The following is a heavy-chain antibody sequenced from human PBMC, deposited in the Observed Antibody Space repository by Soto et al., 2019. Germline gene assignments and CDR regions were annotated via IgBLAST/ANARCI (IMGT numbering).Heavy chain of an antibody. CDR2: IYYSGST. D-gene: IGHD6-13*01. V-gene: IGHV4-31*03. CDR3: ARGLRQQLAGNWFDP. Sequence: SETLSLTCTVSGGSISSGGYYWSWIRQHPGKGLEWIGYIYYSGSTYYNPSLKSRVTISVDTSKNQFSLKLSSVTAADTAVYYCARGLRQQLAGNWFDPWGQGTLVTVSS. CDR1: GGSISSGGYY. J-gene: IGHJ5*02.